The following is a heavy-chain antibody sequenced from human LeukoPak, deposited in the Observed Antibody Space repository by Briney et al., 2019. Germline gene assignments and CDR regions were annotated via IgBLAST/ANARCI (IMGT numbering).Heavy chain of an antibody. D-gene: IGHD3-10*01. J-gene: IGHJ4*02. CDR3: ARRLWFGEYYFDY. V-gene: IGHV4-39*01. CDR2: IYYTESN. CDR1: GGSISSSSYY. Sequence: SETLSLTCTVSGGSISSSSYYWGWIRQPPGKGLEYIGSIYYTESNYYNPSLKSRVTISVDTSKNQFSPNLTSVTSADTAVYYCARRLWFGEYYFDYWGQGTLVTVSS.